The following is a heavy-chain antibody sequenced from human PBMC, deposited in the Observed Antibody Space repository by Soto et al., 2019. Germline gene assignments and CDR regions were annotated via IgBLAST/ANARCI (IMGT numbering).Heavy chain of an antibody. Sequence: QVQLVESGGGVVQPGRSLRLSCAASGFTFSSYGMHWVRQAPGKGLEWVAVIWYDGSNKYYADSVKGRFTISRDNSKNTLYLQMNSLRAEDTAVYYCARDFRYCSGGSCYDYWGQGTLVTVSS. D-gene: IGHD2-15*01. CDR3: ARDFRYCSGGSCYDY. CDR2: IWYDGSNK. J-gene: IGHJ4*02. V-gene: IGHV3-33*01. CDR1: GFTFSSYG.